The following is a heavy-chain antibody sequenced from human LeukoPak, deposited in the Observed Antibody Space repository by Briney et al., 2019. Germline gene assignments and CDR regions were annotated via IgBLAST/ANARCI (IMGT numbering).Heavy chain of an antibody. CDR2: INHSGST. Sequence: SETLSLTCAVYGGSFSGYYWSWIRQPPGKGLAWIGEINHSGSTNYNPSLKSRVTISVDTSKNQFSLKLSSVTAADTAVYYCARGSASYSSWGQGTLVTVSS. J-gene: IGHJ4*02. CDR1: GGSFSGYY. V-gene: IGHV4-34*01. CDR3: ARGSASYSS. D-gene: IGHD6-13*01.